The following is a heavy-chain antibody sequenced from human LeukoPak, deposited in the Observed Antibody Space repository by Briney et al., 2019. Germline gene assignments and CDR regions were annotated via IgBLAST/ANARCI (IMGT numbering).Heavy chain of an antibody. CDR1: GGSISSSSYY. CDR3: ARQASGGIAAAGSDFDY. CDR2: IYYSGST. V-gene: IGHV4-39*01. D-gene: IGHD6-13*01. J-gene: IGHJ4*02. Sequence: PSETLSLTCTVSGGSISSSSYYWGWIRQPPGQGLEWIGSIYYSGSTYYNPSLKSRVTISVDTSKNQFSLKLSSVTAADTAVYYCARQASGGIAAAGSDFDYWGQGTLVTVSS.